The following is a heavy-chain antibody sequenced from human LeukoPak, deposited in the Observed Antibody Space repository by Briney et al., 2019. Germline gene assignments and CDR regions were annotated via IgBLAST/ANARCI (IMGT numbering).Heavy chain of an antibody. CDR1: GYTFTGYY. CDR3: ARDRPHGIVVVPAAIAGAFDI. D-gene: IGHD2-2*02. CDR2: INPNSGGT. Sequence: GASVKVSCKASGYTFTGYYMHWVRQAPGQGLEWMGWINPNSGGTNYAQKFQGRVTMTRDTSISTAYMELSRLRSDDTAVYYCARDRPHGIVVVPAAIAGAFDIWGQGTMVTVSS. J-gene: IGHJ3*02. V-gene: IGHV1-2*02.